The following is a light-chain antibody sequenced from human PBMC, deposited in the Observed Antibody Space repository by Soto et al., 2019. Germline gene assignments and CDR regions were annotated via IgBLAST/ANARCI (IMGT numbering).Light chain of an antibody. CDR2: GAS. CDR1: QSVSSN. V-gene: IGKV3D-15*01. CDR3: QQYYSFPT. Sequence: EIVMTQSPATLSVSPGERATLSCRASQSVSSNLAWYQQKPGQAPRLLIYGASSRATGIPDRFSGSGSGTDFTLTISCLQSEDFATYYCQQYYSFPTFGQGTKVDIK. J-gene: IGKJ1*01.